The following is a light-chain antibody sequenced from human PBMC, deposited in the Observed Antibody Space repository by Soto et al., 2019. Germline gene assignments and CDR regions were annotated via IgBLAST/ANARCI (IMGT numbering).Light chain of an antibody. V-gene: IGLV1-40*01. CDR2: ANS. J-gene: IGLJ3*02. Sequence: QSVLTQPPSVSGAPGQWVTISCTGSSSNIGAGYDVPWYQQLPGAAPKLLIYANSHRPSGVPDRFSGSRYGTSASLAITGLQGEDEADYFCQTYDSSLTGSLFGGGTKLTVL. CDR3: QTYDSSLTGSL. CDR1: SSNIGAGYD.